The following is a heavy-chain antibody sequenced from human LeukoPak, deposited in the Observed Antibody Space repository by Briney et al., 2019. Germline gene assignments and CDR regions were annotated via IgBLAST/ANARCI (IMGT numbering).Heavy chain of an antibody. D-gene: IGHD6-19*01. V-gene: IGHV3-21*01. CDR3: ARGYSSGSWYFDL. CDR1: GFTFSSYS. Sequence: GGSLRLSCAASGFTFSSYSMNWVRQAPGKGLEWVSSISTSSTYIYYADSLKGRFTISRDNAKNSLYLQMISLSAEDTAVYYCARGYSSGSWYFDLWGRGTLVAVSS. J-gene: IGHJ2*01. CDR2: ISTSSTYI.